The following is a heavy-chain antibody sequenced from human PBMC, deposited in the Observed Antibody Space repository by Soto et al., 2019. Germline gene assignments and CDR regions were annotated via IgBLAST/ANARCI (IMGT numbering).Heavy chain of an antibody. J-gene: IGHJ4*02. Sequence: GGSLRLSCAASGFNFSGSVIHWVRQASGKGLEWVGRIRSRANNFATGYAASVTGRFTISRDDSKNTAYLQMNSLQSDDTAVYYCSRLVVWGQGSLVTVSS. V-gene: IGHV3-73*01. CDR2: IRSRANNFAT. CDR1: GFNFSGSV. D-gene: IGHD2-15*01. CDR3: SRLVV.